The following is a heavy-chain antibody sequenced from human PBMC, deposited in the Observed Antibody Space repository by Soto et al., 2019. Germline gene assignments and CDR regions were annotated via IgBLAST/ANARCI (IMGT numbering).Heavy chain of an antibody. D-gene: IGHD3-10*01. V-gene: IGHV5-10-1*01. CDR1: GYSFTSYW. J-gene: IGHJ6*02. CDR2: IDPSDSYT. CDR3: ARDFIRYYYGSGMEPYYYYYGMDV. Sequence: PVESLKISCKGSGYSFTSYWISWVRKMPGKGLEWMGRIDPSDSYTNYSPSFQGHVTISADKSISTAYLQWSSLKASDTAMYYCARDFIRYYYGSGMEPYYYYYGMDVWGQGTTVTVSS.